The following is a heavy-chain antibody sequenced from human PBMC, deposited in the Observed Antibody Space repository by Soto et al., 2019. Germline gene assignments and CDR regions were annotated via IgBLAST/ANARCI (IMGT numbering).Heavy chain of an antibody. CDR1: GFTFSSYG. Sequence: QVQLVESGGGVVQPGRSLRLSCAASGFTFSSYGMHWVRQAPGKGLEWVAVISYDGSNKYYADSVKGRFTISRDNSKNTLYLQMSSLRAEDTAVYYCAKSPNGGDNWFDPWGKGTLVTVSS. D-gene: IGHD2-8*01. J-gene: IGHJ5*02. V-gene: IGHV3-30*18. CDR3: AKSPNGGDNWFDP. CDR2: ISYDGSNK.